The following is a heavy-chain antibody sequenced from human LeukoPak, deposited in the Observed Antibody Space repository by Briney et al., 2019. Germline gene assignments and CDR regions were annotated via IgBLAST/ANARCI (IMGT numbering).Heavy chain of an antibody. J-gene: IGHJ4*02. Sequence: GGSLRLSCAASGFTFSSYAMSWVREAPGKGLEGVSAISGSGGSTYYADSVKGRFTISRDNSKNTLYLQMNSLRAEDTAVYYCARDLRSSGYYAFDYWGQGTLVTVSS. D-gene: IGHD3-22*01. CDR3: ARDLRSSGYYAFDY. CDR2: ISGSGGST. V-gene: IGHV3-23*01. CDR1: GFTFSSYA.